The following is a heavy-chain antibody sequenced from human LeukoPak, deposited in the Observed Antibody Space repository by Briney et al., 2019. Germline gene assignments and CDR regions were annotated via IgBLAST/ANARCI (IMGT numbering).Heavy chain of an antibody. CDR2: ISSSSSYI. CDR1: GFTFSSYS. V-gene: IGHV3-21*01. Sequence: GGSLRLSCAASGFTFSSYSMNWVRQAPGKGLEWVSSISSSSSYIYYADSVKGRFTISRDNAKNSLYLRMNSLRAEDTAVYYCAPYCSSTSCRNFDYWGQGTLVTVSS. D-gene: IGHD2-2*01. J-gene: IGHJ4*02. CDR3: APYCSSTSCRNFDY.